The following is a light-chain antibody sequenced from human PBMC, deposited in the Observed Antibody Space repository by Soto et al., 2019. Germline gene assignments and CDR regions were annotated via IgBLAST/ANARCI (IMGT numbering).Light chain of an antibody. CDR2: DVS. V-gene: IGLV2-8*01. CDR1: SSDIGGYDS. CDR3: SSFAGNNNLL. J-gene: IGLJ2*01. Sequence: QSALTQSPSASGSPGQSVTISCTGTSSDIGGYDSVSWYQQHPGKAPKVMIYDVSKRPSGVPDRFSGSKSGNTASLTVSALQAEDEADYYCSSFAGNNNLLFGGGTKLTVL.